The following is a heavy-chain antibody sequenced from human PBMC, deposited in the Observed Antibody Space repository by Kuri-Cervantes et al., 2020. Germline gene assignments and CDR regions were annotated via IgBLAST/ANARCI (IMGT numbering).Heavy chain of an antibody. V-gene: IGHV3-48*01. CDR2: ISSSSSTI. J-gene: IGHJ6*02. Sequence: GGSLRLSCAASGFTVSSNYMNWVRQAPGKGLEWVSYISSSSSTIYNADSVKGRFTISRDNAKNSLYLQMNSLRAEDTAVYYCAREPISYYYYYGMDVWGQGTTVTVSS. CDR3: AREPISYYYYYGMDV. CDR1: GFTVSSNY.